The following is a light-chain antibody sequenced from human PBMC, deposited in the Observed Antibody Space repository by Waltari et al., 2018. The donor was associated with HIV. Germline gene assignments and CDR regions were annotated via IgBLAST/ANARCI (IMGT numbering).Light chain of an antibody. CDR3: SSYTSSSTPVV. V-gene: IGLV2-14*01. CDR2: EVS. Sequence: QSALTQPASVSGSPGQSITISCPGPSSDVGGSNYVSWYQQHPGKAPKLMIYEVSNRPSGVSNRFSGSKSGNTASLTISGLQAEDEADYYCSSYTSSSTPVVFGGGTKLTVL. J-gene: IGLJ2*01. CDR1: SSDVGGSNY.